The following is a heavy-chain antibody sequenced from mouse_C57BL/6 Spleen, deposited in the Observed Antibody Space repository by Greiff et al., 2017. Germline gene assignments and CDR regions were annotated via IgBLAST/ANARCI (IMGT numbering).Heavy chain of an antibody. CDR3: ARHLLYSNYYAMDY. Sequence: EVQVVESGGDLVKPGGSLKLSCAASGFTFSSYGMSWVRPTPDKRLEWVATISSGGSYTYYPDSVKGRFTISRDNAKNTLYLQMSSLKSEDTAMYYCARHLLYSNYYAMDYWGQGTSVTVSS. CDR1: GFTFSSYG. J-gene: IGHJ4*01. D-gene: IGHD2-5*01. V-gene: IGHV5-6*01. CDR2: ISSGGSYT.